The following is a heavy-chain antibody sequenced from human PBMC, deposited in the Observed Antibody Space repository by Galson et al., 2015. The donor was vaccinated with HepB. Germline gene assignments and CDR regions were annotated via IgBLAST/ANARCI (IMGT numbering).Heavy chain of an antibody. V-gene: IGHV3-7*03. CDR2: IKQDGSEK. Sequence: LRLSCAASGFTFSSYWMSWVRQAPGKGLEWVANIKQDGSEKYYVDSVKGRFTISRDNAKNSLYLQMNSLRAEDTAVYYCASTAPEVVRGVIIGYGMDVWGQGTTVTVSS. J-gene: IGHJ6*02. CDR1: GFTFSSYW. CDR3: ASTAPEVVRGVIIGYGMDV. D-gene: IGHD3-10*01.